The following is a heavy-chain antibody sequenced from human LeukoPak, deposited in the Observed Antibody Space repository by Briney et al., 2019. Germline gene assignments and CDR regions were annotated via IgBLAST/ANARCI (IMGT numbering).Heavy chain of an antibody. J-gene: IGHJ4*02. Sequence: GGSLRLSCAASGFTFSRHWMSWVHQAPGKGLEWVANIKEDGREKKYVDSVKDRFTISRDNTKNLVYLQMSGLRVDDTAIYYCARDKEGGSNDHWGQGTLVTVSP. CDR3: ARDKEGGSNDH. CDR2: IKEDGREK. D-gene: IGHD2-15*01. V-gene: IGHV3-7*01. CDR1: GFTFSRHW.